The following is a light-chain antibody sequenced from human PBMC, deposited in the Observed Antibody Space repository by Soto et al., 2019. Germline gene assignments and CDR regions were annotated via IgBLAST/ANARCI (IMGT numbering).Light chain of an antibody. V-gene: IGKV1-33*01. CDR1: QDISNY. Sequence: DIQMTQSPSSLSASVGDRVTITCQASQDISNYLNWYQQKPGKAPKLLIYDASNLETGVPSRFSGSGSGTDFTFTISSLQPEDIATYYCQQYDNPLLTFGGGTEVEIK. J-gene: IGKJ4*01. CDR3: QQYDNPLLT. CDR2: DAS.